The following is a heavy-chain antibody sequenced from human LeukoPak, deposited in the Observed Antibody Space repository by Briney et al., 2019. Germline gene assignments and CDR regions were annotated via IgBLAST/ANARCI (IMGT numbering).Heavy chain of an antibody. CDR3: ARGQKYRYGYRVTELGSGYFDY. D-gene: IGHD5-18*01. CDR2: IYYSGST. V-gene: IGHV4-39*07. Sequence: PSETLSLTCTVSGGSISSSSYYWGWIRQLPGKGLEWIGSIYYSGSTYYNPSLKSRVTISVDTSKNQFSLTLSSVTAADTALYYCARGQKYRYGYRVTELGSGYFDYWGQGTLVTVSS. J-gene: IGHJ4*02. CDR1: GGSISSSSYY.